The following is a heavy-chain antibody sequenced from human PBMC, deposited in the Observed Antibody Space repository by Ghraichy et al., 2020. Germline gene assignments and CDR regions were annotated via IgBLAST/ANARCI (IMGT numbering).Heavy chain of an antibody. J-gene: IGHJ4*02. V-gene: IGHV1-18*04. Sequence: ASVKVSCKASGYTFTSYGISWVRQAPGQGLEWMGWISAYNGNTNYAQKLQGRVTMTTDTSTSTAYMELRSLRSDDTAVYYCARDRPKMIVVVIPFDYWGQGTLVTVSP. D-gene: IGHD3-22*01. CDR3: ARDRPKMIVVVIPFDY. CDR1: GYTFTSYG. CDR2: ISAYNGNT.